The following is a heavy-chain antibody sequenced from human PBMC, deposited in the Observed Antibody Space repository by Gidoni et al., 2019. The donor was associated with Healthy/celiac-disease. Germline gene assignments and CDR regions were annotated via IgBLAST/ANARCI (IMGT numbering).Heavy chain of an antibody. Sequence: EVQLVESGGGLVQPGGSLRLSCAASGFTVSSNYMSWVRQAPGKGLGWVSVIYSGGSTYYADSVKGRFTISRDNSKNTLYLQMNSLRAEDTAVYYCARDQEYYDSSGYYQGWGQGTLVTVSS. V-gene: IGHV3-66*02. CDR2: IYSGGST. D-gene: IGHD3-22*01. CDR1: GFTVSSNY. J-gene: IGHJ4*02. CDR3: ARDQEYYDSSGYYQG.